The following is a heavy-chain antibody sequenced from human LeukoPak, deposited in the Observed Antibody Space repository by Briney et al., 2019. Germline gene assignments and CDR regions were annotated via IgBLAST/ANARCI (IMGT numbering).Heavy chain of an antibody. J-gene: IGHJ6*02. Sequence: ASVKVSCKASGYTFTGYYMHWVRQAPGQGLEWMGWINPNSGGTNYAQKFQGRVTMTRDTSISTAYMELSRLRSDDTAVYYCARVGPMVVVVPAATYYYYGMGVWGQGTTVTVSS. CDR2: INPNSGGT. CDR1: GYTFTGYY. D-gene: IGHD2-2*01. CDR3: ARVGPMVVVVPAATYYYYGMGV. V-gene: IGHV1-2*02.